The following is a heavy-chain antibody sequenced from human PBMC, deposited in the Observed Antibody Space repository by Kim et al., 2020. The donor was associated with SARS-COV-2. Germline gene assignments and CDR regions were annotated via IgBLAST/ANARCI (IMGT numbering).Heavy chain of an antibody. D-gene: IGHD5-12*01. CDR3: ARDGYDEQYGMDV. Sequence: ASVKVSCKASGYTFTGYYMHWVRQAPGQGLEWMGRINPNSGGTNYAQKFQDRVTMTRDTSISTAYMELSRLRSDDTAVYYCARDGYDEQYGMDVWGQGTTVTVSS. V-gene: IGHV1-2*06. CDR2: INPNSGGT. J-gene: IGHJ6*02. CDR1: GYTFTGYY.